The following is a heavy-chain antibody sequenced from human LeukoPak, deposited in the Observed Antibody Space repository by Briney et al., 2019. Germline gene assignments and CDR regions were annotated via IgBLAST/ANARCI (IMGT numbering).Heavy chain of an antibody. CDR3: ARDSTYGSSPLDI. D-gene: IGHD6-13*01. V-gene: IGHV3-11*01. CDR2: IRTSGSTI. Sequence: GGSLRLSCVASGFTFNDHYMNWIRQAPGKGLEWVSYIRTSGSTIYYADSVKGRFTISRDNANNSLYLQMNSLRAEDTAVYYCARDSTYGSSPLDIWGQGTMVTVSS. J-gene: IGHJ3*02. CDR1: GFTFNDHY.